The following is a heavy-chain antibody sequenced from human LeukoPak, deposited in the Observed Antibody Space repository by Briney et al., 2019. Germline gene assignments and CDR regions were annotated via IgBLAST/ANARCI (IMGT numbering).Heavy chain of an antibody. CDR3: TTDFHITVTKVVGY. J-gene: IGHJ4*02. CDR2: IKSKTDGGTT. D-gene: IGHD4-17*01. Sequence: PGGSLRLSCAASGFTFSNAWMSWVRQAPGKGLEWVGRIKSKTDGGTTDYAAPVKGRFTISRDDSKNTLYLQMNSLKTEDTAVYYCTTDFHITVTKVVGYWGQGTLVTVSS. CDR1: GFTFSNAW. V-gene: IGHV3-15*01.